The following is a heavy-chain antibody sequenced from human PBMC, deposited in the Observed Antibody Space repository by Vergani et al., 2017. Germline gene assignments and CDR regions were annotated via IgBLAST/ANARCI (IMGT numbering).Heavy chain of an antibody. CDR1: GFTFSSYS. CDR3: AKGTGGTIDY. D-gene: IGHD1-7*01. Sequence: EVQLVESGGGLVQPGGSLRLSCAASGFTFSSYSMNWVRQAPGKGLEWVSYISSSSSTIYYADSVKGRFTISRDNSKNTLYLQMNSLRAEDTAVYYCAKGTGGTIDYWGQGTLVTVSS. J-gene: IGHJ4*02. CDR2: ISSSSSTI. V-gene: IGHV3-48*01.